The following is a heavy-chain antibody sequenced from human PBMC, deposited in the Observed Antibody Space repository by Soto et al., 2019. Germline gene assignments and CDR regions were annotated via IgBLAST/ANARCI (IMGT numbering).Heavy chain of an antibody. CDR2: ISGSGGST. V-gene: IGHV3-23*01. CDR3: AKGVKYDGSGSVDY. CDR1: GFTFSSYA. Sequence: EVQLLESGGGLVQPGGSLRLSCAASGFTFSSYAMSCFRQAPGKGLEWVSSISGSGGSTYYEDSVKGRFTISRDNSKNTLYLQMNSLRAEDTAVYYCAKGVKYDGSGSVDYWGQGTLVTVSA. J-gene: IGHJ4*02. D-gene: IGHD3-10*01.